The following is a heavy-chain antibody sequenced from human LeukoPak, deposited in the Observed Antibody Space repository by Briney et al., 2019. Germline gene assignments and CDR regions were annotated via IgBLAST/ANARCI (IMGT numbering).Heavy chain of an antibody. D-gene: IGHD5-18*01. J-gene: IGHJ4*02. Sequence: GGSLRLSCAASGFTFSSYAMSWVRQAPGKGLEWVSTISGTGGSTYYADSVKGRFTISRDNAKNTLYLQMNSLRAEDTAVYYCAPPAVDTTLAYYFDYWGQGALVTVSS. CDR3: APPAVDTTLAYYFDY. CDR2: ISGTGGST. CDR1: GFTFSSYA. V-gene: IGHV3-23*01.